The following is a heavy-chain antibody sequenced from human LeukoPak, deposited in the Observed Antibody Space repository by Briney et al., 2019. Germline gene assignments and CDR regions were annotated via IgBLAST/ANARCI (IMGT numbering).Heavy chain of an antibody. J-gene: IGHJ4*02. D-gene: IGHD5-18*01. CDR3: AKDKRYSYGYEAGY. CDR1: GLTFDDYA. CDR2: ISGDGGST. Sequence: GGSLRLSCAASGLTFDDYAMHWVRQAPGKGLEWVSLISGDGGSTYYADSVKGRFTISRDNSKNSLYLQMNSLRTEDTALYYCAKDKRYSYGYEAGYWGQGTLVTVSS. V-gene: IGHV3-43*02.